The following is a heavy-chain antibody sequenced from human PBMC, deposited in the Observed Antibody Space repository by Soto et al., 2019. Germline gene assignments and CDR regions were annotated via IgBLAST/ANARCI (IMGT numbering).Heavy chain of an antibody. Sequence: EVQLVESGGGLVQPGGSLKLSCAASGFTFSGSAMHWVRQASGKGLEWVGRIRSKANSYATAYAASVKGRFTISRDDSKNTAYLQMNSLKTEDTAVYYCTRPYYDSSGYYFGYFDYWGQGTLVTVSS. CDR2: IRSKANSYAT. CDR1: GFTFSGSA. D-gene: IGHD3-22*01. J-gene: IGHJ4*02. V-gene: IGHV3-73*02. CDR3: TRPYYDSSGYYFGYFDY.